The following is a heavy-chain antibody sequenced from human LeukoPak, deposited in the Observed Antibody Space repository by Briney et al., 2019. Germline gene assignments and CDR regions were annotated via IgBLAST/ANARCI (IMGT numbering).Heavy chain of an antibody. V-gene: IGHV3-21*01. Sequence: PGGSLRLSCAASGFTFSSYSMNWVRQAPGKGLEWVSSISSSSYIYYADSVKGRFTISRDNAKNSLCLQMNSLRAEDTAVYYCVRDHLMGDYYMDVWGKGTTVTVSS. CDR2: ISSSSYI. J-gene: IGHJ6*03. CDR1: GFTFSSYS. CDR3: VRDHLMGDYYMDV. D-gene: IGHD3-16*01.